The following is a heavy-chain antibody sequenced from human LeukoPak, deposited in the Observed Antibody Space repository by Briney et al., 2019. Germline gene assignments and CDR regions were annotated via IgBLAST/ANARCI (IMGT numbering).Heavy chain of an antibody. CDR1: GYTFTSYD. D-gene: IGHD5-24*01. CDR3: AVEMATTFDY. Sequence: ASVKVSCKASGYTFTSYDINWVRQATGQGLEWMGWMNPNSGNTSYAQKFQGRVTMTRNTSISTAYMELSSLRSEDTAVYYCAVEMATTFDYWGQETLVTVSS. CDR2: MNPNSGNT. J-gene: IGHJ4*02. V-gene: IGHV1-8*01.